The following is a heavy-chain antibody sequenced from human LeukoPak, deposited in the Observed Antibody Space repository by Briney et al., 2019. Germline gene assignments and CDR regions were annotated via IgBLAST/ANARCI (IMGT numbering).Heavy chain of an antibody. CDR2: ISWNSGSI. J-gene: IGHJ4*02. CDR3: AKARGYCGGDCYSPFDY. V-gene: IGHV3-9*01. CDR1: GFTFDDYA. Sequence: GGSLRLSCAASGFTFDDYAMHWVRQAPGKGLEWVSGISWNSGSIGYADSVKGRFTISRDNAKNSLYLQMSSLRAEDTALYYCAKARGYCGGDCYSPFDYWGQGTLVTVSS. D-gene: IGHD2-21*02.